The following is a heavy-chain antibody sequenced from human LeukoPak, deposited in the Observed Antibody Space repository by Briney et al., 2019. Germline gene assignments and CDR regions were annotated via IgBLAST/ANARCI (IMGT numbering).Heavy chain of an antibody. CDR1: GFTFSSYS. V-gene: IGHV3-48*02. J-gene: IGHJ6*02. CDR3: ARDVPYTSSSGYVDV. CDR2: ISSSSSTI. Sequence: GSLRLSCAASGFTFSSYSMNWVRQAPGKGLEWVSYISSSSSTIHYADSVKGRFTISRDNAKNSLYLQMNSLRDEDTAVYYCARDVPYTSSSGYVDVWGQGTTVTVSS. D-gene: IGHD6-13*01.